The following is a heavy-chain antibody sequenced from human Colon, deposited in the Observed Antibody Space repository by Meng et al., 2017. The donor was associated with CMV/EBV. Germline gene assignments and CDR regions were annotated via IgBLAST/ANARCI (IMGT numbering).Heavy chain of an antibody. CDR3: ARDHRGALYDNDAFNI. Sequence: VFVFSNYNMNWVRQAPGKGLEWVSSISSDGTSRHYSDSVKGRFTISSDNAKGSLYLQMDSLRAEDTAVYYCARDHRGALYDNDAFNIWGQGTMVT. D-gene: IGHD5/OR15-5a*01. V-gene: IGHV3-21*01. CDR1: VFVFSNYN. J-gene: IGHJ3*02. CDR2: ISSDGTSR.